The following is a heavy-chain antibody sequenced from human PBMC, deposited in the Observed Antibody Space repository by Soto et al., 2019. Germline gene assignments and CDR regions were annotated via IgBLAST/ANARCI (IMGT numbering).Heavy chain of an antibody. Sequence: ASVKVSCKASGYTFTSYGIHWVRQAPGQRLEWMGWINAANGDTKYSPKFQGRVTITRDTSASTAYMELSSLRSEDTAVYYCVKRHVSATGIDWFDPWGQGTLVTVSS. CDR3: VKRHVSATGIDWFDP. CDR2: INAANGDT. D-gene: IGHD6-13*01. J-gene: IGHJ5*02. V-gene: IGHV1-3*01. CDR1: GYTFTSYG.